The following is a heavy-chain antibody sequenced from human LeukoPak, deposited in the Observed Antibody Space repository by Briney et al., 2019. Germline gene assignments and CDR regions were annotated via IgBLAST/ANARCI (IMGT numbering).Heavy chain of an antibody. CDR2: ISSSGSTI. J-gene: IGHJ4*02. V-gene: IGHV3-48*04. CDR1: GFTFSSYW. D-gene: IGHD3-22*01. CDR3: ARNYYDSSGLDY. Sequence: GGSLRLSCAASGFTFSSYWMHWVRQAPGKGLEWVSYISSSGSTIYYADSVKGRFTISRDNAKNSLYLQMNSLRAEDTAVYYCARNYYDSSGLDYWGQGTLVTVSS.